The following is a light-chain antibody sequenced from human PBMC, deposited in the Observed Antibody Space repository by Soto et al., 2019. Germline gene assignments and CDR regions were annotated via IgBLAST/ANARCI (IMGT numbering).Light chain of an antibody. CDR2: GAS. J-gene: IGKJ1*01. V-gene: IGKV3-20*01. CDR3: QQYGSSRT. Sequence: EIVLTQSPGTLSLSPGERATLSCMASQSVSSSYLAWYQQKPGQAPRLLIYGASSRATGIPDRFSGSGSGTDFTLTISRLEPEDFVVYYCQQYGSSRTFGQGTKVEIK. CDR1: QSVSSSY.